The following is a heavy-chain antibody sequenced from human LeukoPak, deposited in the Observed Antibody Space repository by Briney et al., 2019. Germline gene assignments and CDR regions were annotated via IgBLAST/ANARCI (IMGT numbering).Heavy chain of an antibody. D-gene: IGHD6-19*01. V-gene: IGHV1-18*04. CDR1: RYTFTDYY. CDR2: ISAYNGNT. Sequence: GASVKVSCKASRYTFTDYYIHWVRQAPGQGLEWMGWISAYNGNTNYAQKLQGRVTMTTDTSTSTAYMELRSLRSDDTAVYYCAKEQWLTPPDYWGQGTLVTVSS. J-gene: IGHJ4*02. CDR3: AKEQWLTPPDY.